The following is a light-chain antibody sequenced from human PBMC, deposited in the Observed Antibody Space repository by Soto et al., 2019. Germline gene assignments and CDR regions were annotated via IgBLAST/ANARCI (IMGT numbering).Light chain of an antibody. Sequence: DIQMTQSPSTLSASVGDRVTITCRASQSISSWLAWCQQRPGKAPKLLIYKASSLESGVPSRFSGSGSGTEFSLTISSLQPDDFATYYCLQYKSYSRTFGQGTKVEIK. J-gene: IGKJ1*01. CDR3: LQYKSYSRT. CDR1: QSISSW. CDR2: KAS. V-gene: IGKV1-5*03.